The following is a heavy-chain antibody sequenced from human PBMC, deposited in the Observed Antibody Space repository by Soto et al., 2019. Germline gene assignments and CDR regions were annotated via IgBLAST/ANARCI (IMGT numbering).Heavy chain of an antibody. CDR1: GYTFRNYA. V-gene: IGHV1-3*01. CDR3: ARDGPIYDILSARYFYGMDV. Sequence: ASVKVSCKANGYTFRNYAMHWVRQAPGQGLEWMGWINGGNGNTKYSQKFQGRVTITRDTSASAAYMELSSLRSEDTAVYYCARDGPIYDILSARYFYGMDVWGQGTTVTVSS. J-gene: IGHJ6*02. D-gene: IGHD3-9*01. CDR2: INGGNGNT.